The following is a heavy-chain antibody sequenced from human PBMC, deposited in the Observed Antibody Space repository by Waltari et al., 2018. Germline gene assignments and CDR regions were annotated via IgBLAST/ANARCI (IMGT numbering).Heavy chain of an antibody. D-gene: IGHD2-21*02. CDR1: GGSFSGYY. J-gene: IGHJ4*02. CDR3: ARLGLTAFDY. V-gene: IGHV4-34*01. CDR2: INHSGST. Sequence: QVQLQESGPGLVKPSETLSLSCTVSGGSFSGYYWSWIRQPPGKGLEWIGEINHSGSTNYNPSLKSRVTISVDTSKNQFSLKLSSVTAADTAVYYCARLGLTAFDYWGQGTLVTVSS.